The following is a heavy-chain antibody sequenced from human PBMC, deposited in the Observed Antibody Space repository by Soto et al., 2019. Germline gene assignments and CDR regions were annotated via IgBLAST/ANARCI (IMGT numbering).Heavy chain of an antibody. D-gene: IGHD3-16*01. V-gene: IGHV3-74*01. CDR1: GFTFSNYW. CDR2: INTDGSTT. Sequence: EVQLVESGGGLVQPGGSLRLSCAASGFTFSNYWMHWVLQAPGKGPVWVSRINTDGSTTNYADSVKGRFTISRDNAKNTLYLQTNSLGAEDTAVYYCERDLGGYASHWGQGTLVTVSS. CDR3: ERDLGGYASH. J-gene: IGHJ4*02.